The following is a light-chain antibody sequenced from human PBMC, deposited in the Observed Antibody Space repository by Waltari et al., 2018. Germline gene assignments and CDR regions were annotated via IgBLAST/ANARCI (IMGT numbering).Light chain of an antibody. J-gene: IGKJ2*01. Sequence: DIQMTQSPSTLSASVGDRVIITCRDSQSIGGWLAWYQQKPEKAPKLLIYKASSLHSGVPSRFSGSGSGTEFTLTISSLQPDDFATYYCQQYNSDSLYSFGQGTKLEIK. V-gene: IGKV1-5*03. CDR3: QQYNSDSLYS. CDR2: KAS. CDR1: QSIGGW.